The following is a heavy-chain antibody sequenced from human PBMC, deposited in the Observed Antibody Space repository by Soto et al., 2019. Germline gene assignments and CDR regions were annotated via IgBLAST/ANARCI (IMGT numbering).Heavy chain of an antibody. Sequence: ASVKVSCKPSGYSFTRYGISWVRQAPGQGLEWMGWISAYNGNTNYAQNLQGRVTMTTDASTSTAYMELRSLRSDDTAVYYCAKDGDRLRWYQIDYWGQGTRVTVSS. CDR2: ISAYNGNT. CDR1: GYSFTRYG. J-gene: IGHJ4*02. V-gene: IGHV1-18*01. D-gene: IGHD4-17*01. CDR3: AKDGDRLRWYQIDY.